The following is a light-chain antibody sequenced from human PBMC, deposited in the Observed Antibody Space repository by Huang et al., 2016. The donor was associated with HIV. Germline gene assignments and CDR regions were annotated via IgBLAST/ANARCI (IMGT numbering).Light chain of an antibody. Sequence: EIVLTQSPATLSLSPGDRATLSCRARQSISTFLAWYQHKPGQAPRPLIDDASTRAAGIPPRFSGSGSGTDFTLTISSLEPEDFAIYYCQQRSNWPPLTFGGGTKVEIK. CDR1: QSISTF. CDR2: DAS. V-gene: IGKV3-11*01. J-gene: IGKJ4*02. CDR3: QQRSNWPPLT.